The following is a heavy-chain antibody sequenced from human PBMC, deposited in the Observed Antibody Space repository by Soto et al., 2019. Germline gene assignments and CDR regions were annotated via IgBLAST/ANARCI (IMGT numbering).Heavy chain of an antibody. V-gene: IGHV4-4*02. CDR2: IYHSGDT. Sequence: QVQLQESGPGLVKPSGTLSLTCAVSGGSISSSNWWRWVRQPPGKGLEWIGEIYHSGDTNYSPSLKSRVTISVDKSRNQFSLKLSSVTAADTAVYYCAGGGMTTVTPNFDCWGQGTLVTVSS. CDR1: GGSISSSNW. D-gene: IGHD4-17*01. J-gene: IGHJ4*02. CDR3: AGGGMTTVTPNFDC.